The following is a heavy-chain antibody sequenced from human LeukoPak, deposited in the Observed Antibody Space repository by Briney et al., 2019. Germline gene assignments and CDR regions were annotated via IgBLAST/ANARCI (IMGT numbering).Heavy chain of an antibody. J-gene: IGHJ3*02. V-gene: IGHV1-46*01. CDR1: GYTLTSCY. D-gene: IGHD6-13*01. CDR3: TRYGFSSCWQGVWHAFDI. CDR2: INPTVGDT. Sequence: ASVKVSCKASGYTLTSCYMHWVRQAPGQGLEWMGIINPTVGDTIYAQKFQGRVTMTRDMSTSTVYMELSSLRSDDTAVYYCTRYGFSSCWQGVWHAFDIWGQGTMVTVSS.